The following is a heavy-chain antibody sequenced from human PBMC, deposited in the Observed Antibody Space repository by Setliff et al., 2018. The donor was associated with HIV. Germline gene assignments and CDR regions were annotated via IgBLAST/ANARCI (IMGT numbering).Heavy chain of an antibody. V-gene: IGHV4-4*09. CDR3: ARALIGYTQRGDYYYYMDV. CDR2: IYTSGST. J-gene: IGHJ6*03. CDR1: DDPINSFY. Sequence: SETLSLTCTVSDDPINSFYWSWIRQPPGKGLEWIGYIYTSGSTNYNPSLEGRVTISVDTSKNQFSLKLSSVTAADTAVYYCARALIGYTQRGDYYYYMDVWGKGTTVTVSS. D-gene: IGHD6-13*01.